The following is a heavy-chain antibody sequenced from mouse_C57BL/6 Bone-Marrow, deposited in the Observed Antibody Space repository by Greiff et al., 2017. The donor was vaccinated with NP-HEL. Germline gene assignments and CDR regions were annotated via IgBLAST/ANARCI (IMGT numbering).Heavy chain of an antibody. CDR2: IYPRSGNT. V-gene: IGHV1-81*01. Sequence: VQLQQSGAELARPGASVKLSCKASGYNFTSYGISWVKQRTGQGLEWIGEIYPRSGNTYYNEKFKGKATLTADKSSSTAYMELRSPTSEDSAVYFCARAELYYSNPYYAMDYWGQGTSVTVSS. D-gene: IGHD2-5*01. J-gene: IGHJ4*01. CDR1: GYNFTSYG. CDR3: ARAELYYSNPYYAMDY.